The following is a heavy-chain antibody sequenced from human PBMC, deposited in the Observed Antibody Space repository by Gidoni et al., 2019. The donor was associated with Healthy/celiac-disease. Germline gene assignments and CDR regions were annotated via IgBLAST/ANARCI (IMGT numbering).Heavy chain of an antibody. CDR1: GFTFSRYG. Sequence: QVQLVESGGGVVQPGRSLRLSCAASGFTFSRYGMHWVRQAPGKGLEWVAVIWYDGSNKYYADSVKGRFTISRDNSKNTLYLQMNSLRAEDTAVYYCAREDSSAPDYWGQGTLVTVSS. D-gene: IGHD3-22*01. V-gene: IGHV3-33*01. CDR3: AREDSSAPDY. CDR2: IWYDGSNK. J-gene: IGHJ4*02.